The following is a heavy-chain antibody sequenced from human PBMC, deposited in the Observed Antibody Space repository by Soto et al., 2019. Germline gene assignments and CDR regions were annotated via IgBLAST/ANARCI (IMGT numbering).Heavy chain of an antibody. Sequence: ASVKVSCKPSEYTFTDNYIYWLRQAPGQGLEWMGWLNPNTGATDFAQRFQGRVTLTSDTSISTAYMELSRLTSDDTAVFYCARQSCSSTSCFYDYWGPGTLVTVSS. D-gene: IGHD2-2*01. CDR1: EYTFTDNY. CDR3: ARQSCSSTSCFYDY. V-gene: IGHV1-2*02. CDR2: LNPNTGAT. J-gene: IGHJ4*02.